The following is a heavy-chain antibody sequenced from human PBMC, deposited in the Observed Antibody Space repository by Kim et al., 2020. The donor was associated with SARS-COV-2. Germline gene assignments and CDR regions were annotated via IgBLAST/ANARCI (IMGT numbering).Heavy chain of an antibody. Sequence: SETLSLTCTVSGGSISSSSYYWGWIRQPPGKGLEWIGSIYYSGSTYYNPSLKSRVTISVDTSKNQFALKLSSVTAADTAVYYCARATSSSWYYYYGMDVWGQGTTVTVSS. CDR2: IYYSGST. V-gene: IGHV4-39*01. D-gene: IGHD6-13*01. J-gene: IGHJ6*02. CDR3: ARATSSSWYYYYGMDV. CDR1: GGSISSSSYY.